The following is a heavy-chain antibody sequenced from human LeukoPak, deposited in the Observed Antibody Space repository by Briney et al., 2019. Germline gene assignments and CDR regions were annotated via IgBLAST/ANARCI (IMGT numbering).Heavy chain of an antibody. Sequence: ASVKVSCKASGYTFTSCDINWVRQATGQGLEWMGWMNPNSGNTGYGQSFQGRITMTRDISIGTAYMELSNLTSEDTAIYYCTRGSSGRRDNWGRGTLVTVSA. CDR1: GYTFTSCD. CDR2: MNPNSGNT. CDR3: TRGSSGRRDN. D-gene: IGHD6-19*01. V-gene: IGHV1-8*01. J-gene: IGHJ4*02.